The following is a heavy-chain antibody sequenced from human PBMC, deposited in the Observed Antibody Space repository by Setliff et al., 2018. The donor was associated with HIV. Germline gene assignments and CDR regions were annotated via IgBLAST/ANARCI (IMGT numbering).Heavy chain of an antibody. Sequence: ASVKVSCKASGYTFRSYDIIWVRQDPGQGPEWMGWISTSNGNTHYVESLQGRVTMTTDTSTSTVYMEMTSLRSDDTAVYYCARVSRLVRVVVRYSDYWGQGTLVTVSS. D-gene: IGHD3-22*01. CDR1: GYTFRSYD. CDR3: ARVSRLVRVVVRYSDY. J-gene: IGHJ4*02. V-gene: IGHV1-18*01. CDR2: ISTSNGNT.